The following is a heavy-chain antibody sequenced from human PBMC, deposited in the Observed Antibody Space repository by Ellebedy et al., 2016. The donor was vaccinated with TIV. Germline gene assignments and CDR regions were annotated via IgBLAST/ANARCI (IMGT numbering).Heavy chain of an antibody. CDR3: ARDSRYNWNDWDYYHMDV. J-gene: IGHJ6*03. CDR2: INTNTGNP. D-gene: IGHD1-1*01. V-gene: IGHV7-4-1*02. CDR1: GYTFTAYP. Sequence: ASVKVSCKASGYTFTAYPMNWVRQAPGQGLEWLGWINTNTGNPTYSQGLRGQFVFSLDTSVSTAYLEISGLRAEDTAVYYCARDSRYNWNDWDYYHMDVWGRGTTVTVSS.